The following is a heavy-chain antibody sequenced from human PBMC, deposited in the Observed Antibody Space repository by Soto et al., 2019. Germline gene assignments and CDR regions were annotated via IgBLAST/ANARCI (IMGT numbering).Heavy chain of an antibody. CDR2: IYYSGST. Sequence: PSETLSLTCTVSGGSISSGGYYWSWIRQHPGKGPEWIGYIYYSGSTYYNPSLKSRVTISVDTSKNQFSLKLSSVTAADTAVYYSARETSRHIVAGINNWFDTWGQGTLVTVSS. D-gene: IGHD2-21*01. J-gene: IGHJ5*02. CDR1: GGSISSGGYY. V-gene: IGHV4-31*03. CDR3: ARETSRHIVAGINNWFDT.